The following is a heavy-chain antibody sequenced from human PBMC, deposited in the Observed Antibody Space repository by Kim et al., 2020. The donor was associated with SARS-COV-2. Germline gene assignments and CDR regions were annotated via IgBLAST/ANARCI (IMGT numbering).Heavy chain of an antibody. CDR3: ARDSSRDKKAEYSGYDRPFDY. CDR2: IIPIFGTA. Sequence: SVKVSCKASGYTFTSYDINWVRQAPGQGLEWMGGIIPIFGTANYAQKFQGRVTITADESTSTAYMELSSLRSEDTAVYYCARDSSRDKKAEYSGYDRPFDYWGQGTLVTVSS. J-gene: IGHJ4*02. D-gene: IGHD5-12*01. CDR1: GYTFTSYD. V-gene: IGHV1-69*13.